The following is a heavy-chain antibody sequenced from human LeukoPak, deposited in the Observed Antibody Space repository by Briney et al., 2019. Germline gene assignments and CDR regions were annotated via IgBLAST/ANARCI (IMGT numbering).Heavy chain of an antibody. CDR2: IIPILGIA. V-gene: IGHV1-69*04. CDR1: GGTFTSYA. CDR3: ARDNDYDSSGYYLDY. J-gene: IGHJ4*02. D-gene: IGHD3-22*01. Sequence: ASVKVSCKASGGTFTSYAISWVRQAPGQGLEWMGRIIPILGIANYAQKFQGRVTITADKSTSTAYMELSSLRSEDTAVYYCARDNDYDSSGYYLDYWGQGTLVTVSS.